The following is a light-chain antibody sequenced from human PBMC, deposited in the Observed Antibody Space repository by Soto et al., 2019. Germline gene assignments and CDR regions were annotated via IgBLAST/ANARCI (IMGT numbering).Light chain of an antibody. J-gene: IGLJ1*01. CDR2: YDS. Sequence: SYELTQPPSVSVAPGKTARITCGGSNIGSKSVHWYQQKPGQAPVLVIYYDSDRPSGIPERFSGSNSGSTATLTISRVEAGDEADYYCQVWDSSSDPYVFGTGTKVTVL. CDR1: NIGSKS. CDR3: QVWDSSSDPYV. V-gene: IGLV3-21*04.